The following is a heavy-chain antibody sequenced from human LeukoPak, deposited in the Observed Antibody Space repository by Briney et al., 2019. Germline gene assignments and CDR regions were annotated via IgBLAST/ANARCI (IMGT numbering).Heavy chain of an antibody. V-gene: IGHV3-23*01. J-gene: IGHJ4*02. CDR2: ISGSGGST. CDR1: GFTFSNYV. Sequence: GGSLRLSCAASGFTFSNYVMSWVRQAPGKGLEWVSAISGSGGSTYYADSVKGRFTISRDKSKNTLYLQMNSLRAEDTAVYYCAKHQNIVVVTAFDYWGQGTQVTVSS. CDR3: AKHQNIVVVTAFDY. D-gene: IGHD2-21*02.